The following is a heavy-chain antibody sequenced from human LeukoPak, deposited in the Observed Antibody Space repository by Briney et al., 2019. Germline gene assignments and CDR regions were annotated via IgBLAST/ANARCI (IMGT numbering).Heavy chain of an antibody. Sequence: SETLSLTCTVSGGSISSYYWSWIRQSPVKGLEWIGYIFPSGSAFYNPSLESRVPISLDTSENQFSLTLSSVTATDTAVYYCARRNHYFYYMDVWGKGTTVTVSS. CDR1: GGSISSYY. CDR3: ARRNHYFYYMDV. CDR2: IFPSGSA. V-gene: IGHV4-4*09. J-gene: IGHJ6*03.